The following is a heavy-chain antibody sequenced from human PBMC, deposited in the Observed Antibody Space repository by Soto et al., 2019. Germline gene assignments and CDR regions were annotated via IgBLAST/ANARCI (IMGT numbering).Heavy chain of an antibody. V-gene: IGHV3-74*01. CDR3: ARSGSGSHQSV. Sequence: GGSMRLSCAASGFTFSNYSMNWVRQAPGKGLVWVSRINSDGSSTSYADSVKGRFTISRDNAKNTLYLQMNSLRAEDTAVYYCARSGSGSHQSVWGQGTTVTVSS. J-gene: IGHJ6*02. CDR1: GFTFSNYS. CDR2: INSDGSST. D-gene: IGHD3-10*01.